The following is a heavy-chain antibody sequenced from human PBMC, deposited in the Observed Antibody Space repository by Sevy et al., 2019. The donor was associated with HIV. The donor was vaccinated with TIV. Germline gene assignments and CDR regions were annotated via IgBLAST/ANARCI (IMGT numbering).Heavy chain of an antibody. Sequence: SETLSLTCAVYGGSFSGYYWSWIRQPPGKGLEWIGEINHSGSTNYNPSLKSRVTISVDTSKNQFSLKLSSVTAADTAVYYCARGTSYYDSSDNTFDYWGQGTLVTVSS. D-gene: IGHD3-22*01. CDR1: GGSFSGYY. CDR2: INHSGST. J-gene: IGHJ4*02. CDR3: ARGTSYYDSSDNTFDY. V-gene: IGHV4-34*01.